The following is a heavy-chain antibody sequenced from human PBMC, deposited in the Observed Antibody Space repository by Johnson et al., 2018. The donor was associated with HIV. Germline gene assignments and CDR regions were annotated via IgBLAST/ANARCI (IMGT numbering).Heavy chain of an antibody. V-gene: IGHV3-15*01. CDR2: IKSKTDGGTT. CDR3: ATRDPTYRPGVFDI. CDR1: GFTFSNAW. J-gene: IGHJ3*02. D-gene: IGHD1-14*01. Sequence: MLLVESGGGLVKPGGSLRLSCAASGFTFSNAWMNWVRQAPGKGLEWVGRIKSKTDGGTTDYAAPVKGRFTISRDDSKNTLYLQMNTLRAEDTAVYYCATRDPTYRPGVFDIWGLGTMVTVSS.